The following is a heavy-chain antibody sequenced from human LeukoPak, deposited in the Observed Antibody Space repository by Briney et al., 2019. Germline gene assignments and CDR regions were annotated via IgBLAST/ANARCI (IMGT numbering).Heavy chain of an antibody. V-gene: IGHV4-61*02. CDR2: IYTSGST. CDR1: GGSISSGSYY. J-gene: IGHJ4*02. D-gene: IGHD6-13*01. CDR3: ARERDSSSWYDIDY. Sequence: PSETLSPTCTVSGGSISSGSYYWSWIRQPAGKGLEWIGRIYTSGSTNYNPSLKSRVTISVDTSKNQFSLKLSSVTAADTAVYYCARERDSSSWYDIDYWGQGTLVTVSS.